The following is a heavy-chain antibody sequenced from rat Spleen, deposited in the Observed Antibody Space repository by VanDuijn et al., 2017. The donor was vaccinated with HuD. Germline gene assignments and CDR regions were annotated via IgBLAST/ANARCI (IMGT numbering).Heavy chain of an antibody. Sequence: QVQLKESGPGLVQPSQTLSLTCTVSGFSLSSYHVSWIRQPPGKSLVWMGTIWTGGNTNYYSAVQSRLTISRDTSKSQVFLKMNSLQPEDTGTYYCARHRRSSYIHEYVDYWGQGVMVTVSS. V-gene: IGHV2-72*01. CDR3: ARHRRSSYIHEYVDY. CDR1: GFSLSSYH. CDR2: IWTGGNT. D-gene: IGHD1-2*01. J-gene: IGHJ2*01.